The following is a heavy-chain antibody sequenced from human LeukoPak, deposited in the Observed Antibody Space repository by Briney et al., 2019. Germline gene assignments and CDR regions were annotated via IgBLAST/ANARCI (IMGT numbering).Heavy chain of an antibody. CDR1: GFTFSNYA. J-gene: IGHJ3*02. CDR2: INSSGGNT. Sequence: GGSLRLSCAASGFTFSNYAMSWVRQAPGKGLEWVSDINSSGGNTYYADSVKGRFTISRDNSKNTLYLQMSSLRAEDTAVFYCGRLTYPGHNVFDIWGRGTMVTVSS. CDR3: GRLTYPGHNVFDI. D-gene: IGHD2-21*01. V-gene: IGHV3-23*01.